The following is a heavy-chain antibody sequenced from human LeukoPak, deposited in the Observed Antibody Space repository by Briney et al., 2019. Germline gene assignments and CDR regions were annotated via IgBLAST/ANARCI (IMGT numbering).Heavy chain of an antibody. Sequence: GGSLRLSCAASGFTFSDYWMHWVRQAPGKGLVWVSRIDSPGSSTSYADSVKGRFTISRDNAKNTLYLQMNSLRAEDTAVYYCSRDRRYGGMDVWGQGTTVTVSS. CDR2: IDSPGSST. CDR1: GFTFSDYW. CDR3: SRDRRYGGMDV. J-gene: IGHJ6*02. D-gene: IGHD3-10*01. V-gene: IGHV3-74*01.